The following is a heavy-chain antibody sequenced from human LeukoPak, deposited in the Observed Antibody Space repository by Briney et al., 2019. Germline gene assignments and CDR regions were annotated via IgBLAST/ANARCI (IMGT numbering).Heavy chain of an antibody. D-gene: IGHD6-6*01. CDR3: ARVHSSSSSHFDY. CDR2: IIPIFGTA. J-gene: IGHJ4*02. CDR1: GGTFSSYA. Sequence: SVKVSCKASGGTFSSYAISWVRQAPGQGLEWMGGIIPIFGTANYAQKFQGRVTITTDESTSTAYMELSSLRSEDTAVYYCARVHSSSSSHFDYWGQGTLVTVSS. V-gene: IGHV1-69*05.